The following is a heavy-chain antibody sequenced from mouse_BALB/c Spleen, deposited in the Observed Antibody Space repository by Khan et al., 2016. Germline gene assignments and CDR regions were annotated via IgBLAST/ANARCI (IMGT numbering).Heavy chain of an antibody. J-gene: IGHJ4*01. CDR2: IYPGDGDT. CDR1: GYAFSSFW. CDR3: AKLTGTGEARDY. V-gene: IGHV1-80*01. Sequence: QVQLKESGAELVRPGSSVKISCKASGYAFSSFWMNWVKQRPGQGLEWIGQIYPGDGDTNYNGKFKGKATLTADKSSSTAYMQLSSLTSEDSAVYCWAKLTGTGEARDYWGQGTSGTVSS. D-gene: IGHD4-1*01.